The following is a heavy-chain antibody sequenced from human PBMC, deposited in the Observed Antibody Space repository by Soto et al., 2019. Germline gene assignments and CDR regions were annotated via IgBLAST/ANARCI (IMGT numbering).Heavy chain of an antibody. D-gene: IGHD2-2*01. CDR3: AREGRYCSSTSCYDYYYYGMDV. CDR1: GYTFTSYG. V-gene: IGHV1-18*01. CDR2: ISAYNGNT. J-gene: IGHJ6*02. Sequence: QVQLVQSGAEVKKPGASVKVSCKASGYTFTSYGISWVRQAPGQGLEWMGWISAYNGNTNYAQKLQGRVTMTTDTSTSTAYMELRSLRSDDTAVYYCAREGRYCSSTSCYDYYYYGMDVWGQGTTVTVSS.